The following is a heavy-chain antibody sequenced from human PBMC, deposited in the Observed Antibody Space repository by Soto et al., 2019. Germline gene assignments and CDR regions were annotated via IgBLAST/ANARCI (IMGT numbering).Heavy chain of an antibody. J-gene: IGHJ4*02. D-gene: IGHD4-4*01. CDR2: IHSSGST. CDR3: AMRDYSTLALGPNDH. CDR1: GGSISSHY. V-gene: IGHV4-59*11. Sequence: SETLSLTCVVSGGSISSHYWSWIRQPPGSGLEWIGFIHSSGSTQYSPSLKSRVTMSVDTSKNQFSLNLSSVTAADTAFYFCAMRDYSTLALGPNDHWGPGILVTVSS.